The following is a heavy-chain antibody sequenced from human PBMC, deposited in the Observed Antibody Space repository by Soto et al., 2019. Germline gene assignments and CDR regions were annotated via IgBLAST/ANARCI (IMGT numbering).Heavy chain of an antibody. J-gene: IGHJ5*02. V-gene: IGHV4-30-4*01. D-gene: IGHD3-3*01. CDR2: IYHRGST. Sequence: QVQLQESGPGLVKPSQTLSLTCTVSGGSISSGDYYWSWIRQPPGKGLEWIGYIYHRGSTYYNPSLKSRDTITVNTSQNKFSLKLSTVTAATTAVYYCARERHDGARLDPWGQGNPGHRLL. CDR1: GGSISSGDYY. CDR3: ARERHDGARLDP.